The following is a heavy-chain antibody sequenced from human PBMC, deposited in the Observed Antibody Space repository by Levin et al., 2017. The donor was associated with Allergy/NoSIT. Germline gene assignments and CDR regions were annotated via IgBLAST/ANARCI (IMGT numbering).Heavy chain of an antibody. CDR1: GFTFSSYE. CDR3: ARGSWCSSTSCYTKGGWFDP. V-gene: IGHV3-48*03. D-gene: IGHD2-2*02. Sequence: PGGSLRLSCAASGFTFSSYEMNWVRQAPGKGLEWVSYISSSGSTIYYADSVKGRFTISRDNAKNSLYLQMNSLRAEDTAVYYCARGSWCSSTSCYTKGGWFDPWGQGTLVTVSS. J-gene: IGHJ5*02. CDR2: ISSSGSTI.